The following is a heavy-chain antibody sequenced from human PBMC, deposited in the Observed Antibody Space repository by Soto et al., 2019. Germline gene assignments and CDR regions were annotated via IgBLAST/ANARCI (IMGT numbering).Heavy chain of an antibody. J-gene: IGHJ6*02. CDR1: GFTFSSYA. V-gene: IGHV3-30-3*01. Sequence: GGSLRLSCAAPGFTFSSYAMHWVRQAPGKGLEWVAVISYDGSNKYYADSVKGRFTISRDNSKNTLYLQMNSLRAEDTAVYYCARSGVGYDSSGYYPYYYGMDVWGQGTTVTVSS. CDR2: ISYDGSNK. CDR3: ARSGVGYDSSGYYPYYYGMDV. D-gene: IGHD3-22*01.